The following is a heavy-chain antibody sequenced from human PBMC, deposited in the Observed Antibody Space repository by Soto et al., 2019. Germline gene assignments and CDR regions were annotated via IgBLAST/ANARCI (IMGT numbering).Heavy chain of an antibody. D-gene: IGHD3-10*01. CDR2: IIPILGIA. CDR3: ASTTMVRGVITPDYYGMDV. CDR1: GGTFSSYT. Sequence: SVKVSCKASGGTFSSYTISWVRQAPGQGLEWMGRIIPILGIANYAQKFQGRVTITADKSTSTAYMELSSLRSEDTAVYYCASTTMVRGVITPDYYGMDVWGQGTTVTV. V-gene: IGHV1-69*02. J-gene: IGHJ6*02.